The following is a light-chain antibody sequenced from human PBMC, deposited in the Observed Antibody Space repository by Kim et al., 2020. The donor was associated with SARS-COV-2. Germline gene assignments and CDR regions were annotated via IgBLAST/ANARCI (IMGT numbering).Light chain of an antibody. CDR2: DAS. CDR1: QDISNY. Sequence: DIQLTQSPSSLSASVGDRVTITCQASQDISNYLNWYQQKPGKAPKLLIYDASNLETGVPSRFSGSGSGTDFTFTISSLQPEDIATYYCQQYDSYPWTFGRGTKVDIK. V-gene: IGKV1-33*01. CDR3: QQYDSYPWT. J-gene: IGKJ1*01.